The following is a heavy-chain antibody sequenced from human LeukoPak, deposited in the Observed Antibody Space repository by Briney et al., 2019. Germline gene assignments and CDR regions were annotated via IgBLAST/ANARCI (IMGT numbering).Heavy chain of an antibody. Sequence: PSVKVSCKASGGTFSSYAISWVRQAPGQGLEWMGGIIPIFGTANYAQKFQGRATITTDESTSTAYMELSSLRSEDTAVYYCARGKYNWNYYYYMDVWGKGTTVTVSS. CDR2: IIPIFGTA. J-gene: IGHJ6*03. CDR3: ARGKYNWNYYYYMDV. V-gene: IGHV1-69*05. D-gene: IGHD1-20*01. CDR1: GGTFSSYA.